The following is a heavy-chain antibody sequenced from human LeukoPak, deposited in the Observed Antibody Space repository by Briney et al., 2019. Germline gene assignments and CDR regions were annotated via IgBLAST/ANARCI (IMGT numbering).Heavy chain of an antibody. V-gene: IGHV4-34*01. CDR2: INHSGST. Sequence: SETLSLTCTVSGGSFSGYYWSWIRQPPGKGLEWIGEINHSGSTNYNPSLKSRVTISVDTSKNQFSLKLSSVTAADTAVYYCARGRISISYYYDSSGYTYWGQGTLVTVSS. CDR1: GGSFSGYY. CDR3: ARGRISISYYYDSSGYTY. J-gene: IGHJ4*02. D-gene: IGHD3-22*01.